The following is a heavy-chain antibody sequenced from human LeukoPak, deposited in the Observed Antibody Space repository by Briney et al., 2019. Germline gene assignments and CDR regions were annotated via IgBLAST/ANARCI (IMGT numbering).Heavy chain of an antibody. D-gene: IGHD4-17*01. CDR1: GVSITNYY. J-gene: IGHJ5*02. CDR2: VYGASA. CDR3: ARHSRDYPHNWFDP. Sequence: PSETLSLTCSVSGVSITNYYWSWFRQSPGKGLEWIGYVYGASANYNPSLKSRVTMSLDTSQNQFSLKLTSVTAADTAMYYCARHSRDYPHNWFDPWGQGTLVTVSS. V-gene: IGHV4-59*08.